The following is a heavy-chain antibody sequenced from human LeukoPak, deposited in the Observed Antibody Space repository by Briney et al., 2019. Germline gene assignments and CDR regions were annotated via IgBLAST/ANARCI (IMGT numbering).Heavy chain of an antibody. J-gene: IGHJ5*02. CDR2: IYYSGST. V-gene: IGHV4-59*01. CDR1: GGSISSYY. D-gene: IGHD3-3*01. Sequence: SETLSLTCTVSGGSISSYYWSWIRQPPGKGLEWIGYIYYSGSTKYNPSLKSRVTISVDTSKNQFSLKLSSVTAADTAVYYCARVERPAGFDPWGQGTLVTVSS. CDR3: ARVERPAGFDP.